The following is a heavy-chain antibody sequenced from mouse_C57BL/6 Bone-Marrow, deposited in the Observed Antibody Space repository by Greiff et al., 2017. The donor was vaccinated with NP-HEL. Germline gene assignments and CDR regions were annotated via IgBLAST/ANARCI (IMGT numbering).Heavy chain of an antibody. CDR2: ISYDGSN. Sequence: DVKLQESGPGLVKPSQSLSLTCSVTGYSITSGYYWNWIRQFPGNKLEWMGYISYDGSNNYNPSLKNRISITRDTSKNQFFLKLNSVTTEDTATYYCARVRSYYGSSHWYFDVWGTGTTVTVSS. CDR3: ARVRSYYGSSHWYFDV. J-gene: IGHJ1*03. CDR1: GYSITSGYY. V-gene: IGHV3-6*01. D-gene: IGHD1-1*01.